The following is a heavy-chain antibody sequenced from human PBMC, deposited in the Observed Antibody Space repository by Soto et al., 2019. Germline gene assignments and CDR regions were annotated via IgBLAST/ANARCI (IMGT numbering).Heavy chain of an antibody. Sequence: ASVKVSCKASGYTFTSYYMHWVRQAPGQGLEWMGIINPSGGSTSYAQKFQGRVTMTRDTSTSTVYMELSSLRSEDTAVYYCARDRTMIEAYYYYGMDVWGQGTTVTVSS. CDR2: INPSGGST. CDR1: GYTFTSYY. D-gene: IGHD3-22*01. V-gene: IGHV1-46*01. CDR3: ARDRTMIEAYYYYGMDV. J-gene: IGHJ6*02.